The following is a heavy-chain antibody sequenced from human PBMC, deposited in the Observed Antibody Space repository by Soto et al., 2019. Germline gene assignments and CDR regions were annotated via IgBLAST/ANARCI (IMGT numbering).Heavy chain of an antibody. J-gene: IGHJ5*02. V-gene: IGHV4-39*01. CDR1: GGSISSSSYY. CDR3: ARVQYYDILTGSYYSAWFDP. Sequence: QLQLQESGPGLVKPSETLSLTCTVSGGSISSSSYYWGWIRQPPGKGLEWFGSIYYSGGTYYNPSLKSRVTISVDTSKNQFSLKLSSVTAADTAVYYCARVQYYDILTGSYYSAWFDPWGQGTLVTVSS. D-gene: IGHD3-9*01. CDR2: IYYSGGT.